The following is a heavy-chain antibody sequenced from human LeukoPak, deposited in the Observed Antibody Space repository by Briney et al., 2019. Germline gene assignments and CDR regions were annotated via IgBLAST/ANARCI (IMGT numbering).Heavy chain of an antibody. D-gene: IGHD3-22*01. V-gene: IGHV1-18*01. CDR1: GYTFTSYG. CDR2: ISAYNGNT. Sequence: VASVKVSCKASGYTFTSYGISWVRQAPGQGLEWMGWISAYNGNTNYAQKLQGRVTMTTDTSTSTAYMELRSLRSDDTAAYYCARDTYYYDSRTFDYWGQGTLVTVSS. CDR3: ARDTYYYDSRTFDY. J-gene: IGHJ4*02.